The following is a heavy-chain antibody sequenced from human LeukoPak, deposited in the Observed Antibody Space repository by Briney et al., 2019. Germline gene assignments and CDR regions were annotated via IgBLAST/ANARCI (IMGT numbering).Heavy chain of an antibody. Sequence: GGSLRLSCAASGFTFNNAWMSWVREAPGKGLEWVGRIKSKTNDETTDYAAPVKGRFTISRDDSKNTLYLQMNSLKTEDTAVYYCTAGTGYSDHDYWGQGTLVTVSS. CDR1: GFTFNNAW. D-gene: IGHD5-12*01. V-gene: IGHV3-15*01. J-gene: IGHJ4*02. CDR3: TAGTGYSDHDY. CDR2: IKSKTNDETT.